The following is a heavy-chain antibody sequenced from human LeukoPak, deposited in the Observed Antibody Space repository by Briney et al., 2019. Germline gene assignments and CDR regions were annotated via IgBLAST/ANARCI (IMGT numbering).Heavy chain of an antibody. J-gene: IGHJ4*02. V-gene: IGHV3-30*18. D-gene: IGHD6-19*01. Sequence: GRSLRLSCAASGFTFSSYGMHWVRQAPGKGLEGVAVISYDGSNKYYADSVKGGFTISRDNSKKTLYLQMNSLRAEDTAVYYCAKASSPQWLVQDYWGQGTLVTVSS. CDR1: GFTFSSYG. CDR2: ISYDGSNK. CDR3: AKASSPQWLVQDY.